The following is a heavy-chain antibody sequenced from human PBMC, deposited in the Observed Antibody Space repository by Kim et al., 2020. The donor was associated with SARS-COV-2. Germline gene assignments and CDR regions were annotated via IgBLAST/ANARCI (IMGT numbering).Heavy chain of an antibody. D-gene: IGHD2-2*01. CDR1: GGSISSSSYY. J-gene: IGHJ4*02. CDR3: ARHSRIVVVPAAILA. CDR2: IYYSGST. Sequence: SETLSLTCTVSGGSISSSSYYWGWIRQPAGKGLEWIGSIYYSGSTYYNPSLKSRVTISVDTSKNQFSLKLSSVTAADTAVYYCARHSRIVVVPAAILAWGQGTLVTVSS. V-gene: IGHV4-39*01.